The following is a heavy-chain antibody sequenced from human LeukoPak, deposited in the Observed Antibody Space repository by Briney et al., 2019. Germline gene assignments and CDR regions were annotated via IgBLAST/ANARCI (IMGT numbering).Heavy chain of an antibody. CDR2: TYYRSKWYY. J-gene: IGHJ3*01. Sequence: SQALSLTCDISGDTVSSNSAAWNWIRQSPSRGLEWLGRTYYRSKWYYDYAVSVKSRITISPDTSKNQFSLQLNSVTADDTAVYYCARGFALDFWGQGTMVTVSS. CDR1: GDTVSSNSAA. V-gene: IGHV6-1*01. CDR3: ARGFALDF.